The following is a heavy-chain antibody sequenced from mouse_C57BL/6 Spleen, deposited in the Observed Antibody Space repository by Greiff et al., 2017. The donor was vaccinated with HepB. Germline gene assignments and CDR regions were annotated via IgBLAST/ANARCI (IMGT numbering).Heavy chain of an antibody. Sequence: VQGVESGPELVKPGASVKISCKASGYAFSSSWMNWVKQRPGKGLEWIGRIYPGDGDTNYNGKFKGKATLTADKSSSTAYMQLSSLTSEDSAVYFCANYYGYYFDYWGQGTTLTVSS. CDR3: ANYYGYYFDY. CDR1: GYAFSSSW. V-gene: IGHV1-82*01. D-gene: IGHD1-2*01. CDR2: IYPGDGDT. J-gene: IGHJ2*01.